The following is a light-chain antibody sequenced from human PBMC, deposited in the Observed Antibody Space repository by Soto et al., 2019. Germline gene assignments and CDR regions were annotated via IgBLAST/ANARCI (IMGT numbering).Light chain of an antibody. J-gene: IGLJ1*01. CDR2: EVS. CDR3: SSYAGSNNFGV. CDR1: SSDVGGYNY. Sequence: QSALTQPASVSGSPGQSITISCTGTSSDVGGYNYVSWYQQQSGKAPKLMIHEVSNRPSGVSNRFSGSKSGNTASLTISGLQAEDEADYYCSSYAGSNNFGVFGTGTKLTVL. V-gene: IGLV2-14*01.